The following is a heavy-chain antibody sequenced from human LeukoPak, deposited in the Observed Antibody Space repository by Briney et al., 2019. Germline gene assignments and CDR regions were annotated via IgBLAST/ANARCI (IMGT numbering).Heavy chain of an antibody. CDR1: GFTFSISD. J-gene: IGHJ3*01. V-gene: IGHV3-7*01. CDR3: GTTSKSSSLDV. Sequence: GGSLRLSCAASGFTFSISDMHWVRQAPGKGLQWVANIKQDGSEIYYVDSVKGRFTISRDNGKNSLYLQMNSLRADDTAVYHCGTTSKSSSLDVWGQGTMVTVSS. CDR2: IKQDGSEI. D-gene: IGHD1-1*01.